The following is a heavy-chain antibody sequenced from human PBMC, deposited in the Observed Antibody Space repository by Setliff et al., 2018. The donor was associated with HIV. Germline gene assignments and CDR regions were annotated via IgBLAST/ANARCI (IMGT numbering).Heavy chain of an antibody. CDR3: ARGLNYYGSGSYLPLGY. CDR1: GGSFNDYY. D-gene: IGHD3-10*01. V-gene: IGHV4-34*01. Sequence: PSETLSLTCAVYGGSFNDYYWTWLRQPPGKGLEWIGEIDHSGSTKSHASLKSRVTISIDTSKNQISLKLSSVTAADTAVYYCARGLNYYGSGSYLPLGYWGQGTLVTVSS. J-gene: IGHJ4*02. CDR2: IDHSGST.